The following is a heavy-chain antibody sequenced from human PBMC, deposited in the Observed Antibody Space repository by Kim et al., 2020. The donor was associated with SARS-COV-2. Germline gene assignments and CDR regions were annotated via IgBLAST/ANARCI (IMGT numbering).Heavy chain of an antibody. Sequence: ASVKVSCKVSGYTLTELSMHWVRQAPGKGLEWMGGFDPEDGETIYAQKFQGRVTMTEDTSTDTAYMELSSLRSEDTAVYYCATGTPLKDIVVVPAAMLYYYGIDVWSQGTTVTVSS. CDR1: GYTLTELS. CDR2: FDPEDGET. D-gene: IGHD2-2*01. J-gene: IGHJ6*02. V-gene: IGHV1-24*01. CDR3: ATGTPLKDIVVVPAAMLYYYGIDV.